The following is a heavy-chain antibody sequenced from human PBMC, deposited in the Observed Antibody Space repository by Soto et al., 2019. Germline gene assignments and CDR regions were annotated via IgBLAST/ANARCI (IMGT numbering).Heavy chain of an antibody. J-gene: IGHJ4*02. CDR1: GYTFTSYA. V-gene: IGHV1-3*01. CDR3: ARERASYGDYVLAY. D-gene: IGHD4-17*01. Sequence: ASVKVSCKASGYTFTSYAMHWVRQAPGQRLEWMGWINAGNGNTKYSQKFQGRVTITRDTSASTAYMELSSLRSEDTAVYYCARERASYGDYVLAYWGQGTLVTVSS. CDR2: INAGNGNT.